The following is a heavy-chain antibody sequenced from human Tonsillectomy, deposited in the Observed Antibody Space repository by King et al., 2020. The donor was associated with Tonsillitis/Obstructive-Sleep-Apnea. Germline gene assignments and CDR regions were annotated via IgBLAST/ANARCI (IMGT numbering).Heavy chain of an antibody. V-gene: IGHV4-31*03. D-gene: IGHD2-2*01. CDR2: IYYSWST. CDR1: GGSISRGGYY. CDR3: AGVPYCSSTSGYLGWFDP. Sequence: QLQESGPGLVQPSQTLSLTCTVSGGSISRGGYYWSWIRQHPGKGLEWIGYIYYSWSTYYNPSLKSRVTISVDTSKNQFSLKLSSVTGADRAVYYCAGVPYCSSTSGYLGWFDPWGQGTLVTVSS. J-gene: IGHJ5*02.